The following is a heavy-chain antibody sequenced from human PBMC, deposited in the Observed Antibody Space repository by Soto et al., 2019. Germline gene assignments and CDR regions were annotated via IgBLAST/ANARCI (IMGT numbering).Heavy chain of an antibody. Sequence: EVELLESGGGLVQPGGSLRLSCAASGFTFNNHVMSWVRQAPGKGLEWVSSVSVSGDSTYYVDSVKGRFTSSRGNSKKTLSLQMNSLRAEDTAVYYCAKVFCNIICHGDFDVWGKGTVVTVSS. V-gene: IGHV3-23*01. CDR1: GFTFNNHV. D-gene: IGHD3-10*01. CDR3: AKVFCNIICHGDFDV. J-gene: IGHJ3*01. CDR2: VSVSGDST.